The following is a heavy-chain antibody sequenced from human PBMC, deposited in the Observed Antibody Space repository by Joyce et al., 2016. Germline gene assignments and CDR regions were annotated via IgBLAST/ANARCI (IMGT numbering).Heavy chain of an antibody. CDR2: IGSSSSTL. CDR3: ASLITVSGAIDV. J-gene: IGHJ3*01. Sequence: EVQLVESGGGLVQPGGCLRLSCAASGFTFSGYSMYWVRQAPGKGLECISYIGSSSSTLDYADSVKGRFTISRDNAKNSLYLQMNSLRAEDSALYYCASLITVSGAIDVWGQGTMVTVSS. V-gene: IGHV3-48*01. CDR1: GFTFSGYS. D-gene: IGHD6-19*01.